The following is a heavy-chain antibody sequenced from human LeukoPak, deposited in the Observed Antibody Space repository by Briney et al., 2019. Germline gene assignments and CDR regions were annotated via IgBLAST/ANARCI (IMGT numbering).Heavy chain of an antibody. J-gene: IGHJ4*02. D-gene: IGHD4-23*01. CDR2: IRGSPYGATT. CDR3: TRGKDGGNPYYYDY. Sequence: GGPLRLSCTTSGFIFRDYAMTWVRQAPGKGLGWLGFIRGSPYGATTEYAATVKGGFTISRDDSKSIAYLQMNSLKTEDTAVYYCTRGKDGGNPYYYDYWGQGTLVTVSS. CDR1: GFIFRDYA. V-gene: IGHV3-49*04.